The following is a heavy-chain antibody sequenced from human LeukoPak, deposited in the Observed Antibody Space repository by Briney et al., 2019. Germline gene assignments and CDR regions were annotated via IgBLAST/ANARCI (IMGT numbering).Heavy chain of an antibody. CDR1: GDSITSSY. D-gene: IGHD2-15*01. CDR3: GGEPRLLDV. CDR2: IYHSGSP. Sequence: SETLSLTCTVSGDSITSSYWSWIRQPPGGGLEWIGYIYHSGSPNYNASLKSRVTISVGTSKNQISLKLSFVTAADTAVYYCGGEPRLLDVWGKGTTVTVSS. V-gene: IGHV4-59*01. J-gene: IGHJ6*04.